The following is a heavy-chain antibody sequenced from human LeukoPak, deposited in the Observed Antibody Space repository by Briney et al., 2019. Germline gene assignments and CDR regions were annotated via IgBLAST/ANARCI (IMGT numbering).Heavy chain of an antibody. CDR3: AAGRLRYFDWLSGHAFDI. CDR2: ISSSGSTI. Sequence: GGSLRLSCAASGFTFSDYYMSWIRQAPGKGLEWVSYISSSGSTIYYADSVEGRFTISRDNAKNSLYLQMNSLRAEDTAVYYCAAGRLRYFDWLSGHAFDIWGQGTMVTVSS. V-gene: IGHV3-11*01. D-gene: IGHD3-9*01. J-gene: IGHJ3*02. CDR1: GFTFSDYY.